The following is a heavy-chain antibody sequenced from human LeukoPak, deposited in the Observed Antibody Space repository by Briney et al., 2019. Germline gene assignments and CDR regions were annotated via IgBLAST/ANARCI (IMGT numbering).Heavy chain of an antibody. CDR1: GSTFSSYA. V-gene: IGHV3-30*04. J-gene: IGHJ3*02. D-gene: IGHD3-3*01. Sequence: GGSLRLSCAASGSTFSSYAMHWVRQAPGKGLEWVAVISYDGSNKYYADSVKGRFTISRDNSKNTLYLQMNSLRAEDTAVYYCARGVVAAFDIWGQGTMVTVSS. CDR3: ARGVVAAFDI. CDR2: ISYDGSNK.